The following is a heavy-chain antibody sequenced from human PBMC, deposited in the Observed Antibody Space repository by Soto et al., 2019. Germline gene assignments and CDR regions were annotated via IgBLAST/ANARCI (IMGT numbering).Heavy chain of an antibody. CDR1: GFTFSSYA. D-gene: IGHD1-1*01. CDR3: ARDGIRQYGFDN. V-gene: IGHV3-64*01. CDR2: ISSNGGST. Sequence: EVQLVESGGGLVQPGGSLRLSCAASGFTFSSYAMHWVRQAPGKGLEYVSAISSNGGSTYYANSVKGRFTISRDNSKNTLYLQMGSLRAEDMAVYYCARDGIRQYGFDNWGQGTMVTVSS. J-gene: IGHJ3*02.